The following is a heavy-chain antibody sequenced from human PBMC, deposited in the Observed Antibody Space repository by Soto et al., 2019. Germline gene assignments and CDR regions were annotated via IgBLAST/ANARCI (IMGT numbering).Heavy chain of an antibody. CDR3: ARTTTTKSRDY. CDR2: ISVTGSGT. D-gene: IGHD4-17*01. V-gene: IGHV3-23*01. J-gene: IGHJ4*02. CDR1: GFTFSSYD. Sequence: PVGSLRLSCTASGFTFSSYDMSWVRQAPGKGLEYVSSISVTGSGTYYADSVKGRFTISRDNSKNTLYLQMNSLRVEDTAVYYCARTTTTKSRDYWGQGTLVTVSS.